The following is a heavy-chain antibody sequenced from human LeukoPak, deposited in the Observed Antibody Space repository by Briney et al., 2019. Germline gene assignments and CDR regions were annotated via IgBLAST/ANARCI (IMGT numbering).Heavy chain of an antibody. J-gene: IGHJ4*02. Sequence: PGRSLRLSCVASGFPFRGFGMHWVRQAPGKGLEWVALTRFDGINKYNPGSVQGRFSISRDNSRNTVYLQMNNLRPEDTAIYHCARDDGSGSYPGGYWGQGTLVSVSS. V-gene: IGHV3-33*01. CDR2: TRFDGINK. D-gene: IGHD3-10*01. CDR3: ARDDGSGSYPGGY. CDR1: GFPFRGFG.